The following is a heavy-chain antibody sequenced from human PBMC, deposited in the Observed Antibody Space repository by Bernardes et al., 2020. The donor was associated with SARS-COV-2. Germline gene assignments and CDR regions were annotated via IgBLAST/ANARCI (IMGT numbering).Heavy chain of an antibody. CDR1: GGSFTAYY. CDR3: ARGGQQLPMY. Sequence: SETLSLTCAVSGGSFTAYYWSWIRQPPGKGLEWIGEITYTGSTNYNPSLKSRVTISVDTSKNQFSLKLTSVTAADTAVYYCARGGQQLPMYWGQGTLVTVSA. V-gene: IGHV4-34*01. CDR2: ITYTGST. J-gene: IGHJ4*02. D-gene: IGHD6-13*01.